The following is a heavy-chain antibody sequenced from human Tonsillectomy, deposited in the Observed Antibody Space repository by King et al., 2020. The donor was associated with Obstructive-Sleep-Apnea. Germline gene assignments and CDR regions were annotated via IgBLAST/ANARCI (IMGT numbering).Heavy chain of an antibody. Sequence: QLVQSGAEVKKPGESLKISCKGSGYRFTSYWIVWVRQMPGKGLEWMGIIYPGDSDTRYSPSFQGQDTISPDKSISTAYLQWSSLKASDTAMYYCARREDYYDSSGYKGGGDYWGQGTLVTVSS. D-gene: IGHD3-22*01. J-gene: IGHJ4*02. V-gene: IGHV5-51*01. CDR1: GYRFTSYW. CDR2: IYPGDSDT. CDR3: ARREDYYDSSGYKGGGDY.